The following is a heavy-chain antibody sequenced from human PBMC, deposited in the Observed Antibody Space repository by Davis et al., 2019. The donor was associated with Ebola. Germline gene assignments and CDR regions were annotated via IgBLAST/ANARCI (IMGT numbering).Heavy chain of an antibody. V-gene: IGHV1-69*13. Sequence: SVKVSCKASGGTFSSYAISWVRQAPGQGLEWMGGTIPIFGTANYAQKFQGRVTITADESTSTAYMELSSLRSEDTAVYYCARDGRELQSRSIDYWGQGTLVTVSS. CDR3: ARDGRELQSRSIDY. CDR2: TIPIFGTA. J-gene: IGHJ4*02. CDR1: GGTFSSYA. D-gene: IGHD1-26*01.